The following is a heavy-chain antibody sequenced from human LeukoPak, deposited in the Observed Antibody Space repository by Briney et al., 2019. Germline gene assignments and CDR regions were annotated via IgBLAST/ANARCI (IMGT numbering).Heavy chain of an antibody. J-gene: IGHJ4*02. CDR3: ARGGDYYGSGSPFGY. CDR2: ISGSGGST. V-gene: IGHV3-23*01. D-gene: IGHD3-10*01. CDR1: GFTFSSYA. Sequence: GGSLRLSGAASGFTFSSYAMSWVRQAPGKGLEWVSAISGSGGSTYYADSVKGRFTISRDNSKNTLYLQMNSLRAEDTAVYYCARGGDYYGSGSPFGYWGQGTLVTVSS.